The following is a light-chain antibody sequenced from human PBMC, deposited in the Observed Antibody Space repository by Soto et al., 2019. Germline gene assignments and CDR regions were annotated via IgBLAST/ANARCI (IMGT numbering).Light chain of an antibody. J-gene: IGLJ1*01. Sequence: QTVVTQPPSVSGAPGQRVTISCTGSSSNIGAGYDVHWYQQLPGTAPKLLIYGNSNRPSGVPDRFSGSKSGTSASLAITGLQAAYEADYYCHSYDSSLSGWGVVGTGTKLTVL. CDR3: HSYDSSLSGWGV. CDR1: SSNIGAGYD. V-gene: IGLV1-40*01. CDR2: GNS.